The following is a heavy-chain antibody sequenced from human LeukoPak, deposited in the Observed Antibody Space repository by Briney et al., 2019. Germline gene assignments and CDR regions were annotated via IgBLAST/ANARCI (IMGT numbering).Heavy chain of an antibody. J-gene: IGHJ4*02. Sequence: PGGSLRLSCAASGFTFSSYSMNWVRQAPEKGLEWVSSISSSSSYIYYADSVKGRFTISRDNAKNSLYLQMNSLRAEDTAVYYCARVGDGGVDHGAINDYWGQGTLVTVSS. V-gene: IGHV3-21*01. CDR3: ARVGDGGVDHGAINDY. CDR2: ISSSSSYI. CDR1: GFTFSSYS. D-gene: IGHD4/OR15-4a*01.